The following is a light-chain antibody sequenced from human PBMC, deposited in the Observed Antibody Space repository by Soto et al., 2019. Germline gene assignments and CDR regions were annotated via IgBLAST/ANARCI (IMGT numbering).Light chain of an antibody. CDR2: GAS. CDR3: QQYNNRPPLT. J-gene: IGKJ4*01. CDR1: QSVSSN. V-gene: IGKV3-15*01. Sequence: EIVMTQSPATLSVSPGERATLSCRASQSVSSNLAWYQQKPGQAPRLLIYGASTRATGIPARFSGSGSGTAFTLTISSLQSEDFAAYDCQQYNNRPPLTFGGGTKVDIK.